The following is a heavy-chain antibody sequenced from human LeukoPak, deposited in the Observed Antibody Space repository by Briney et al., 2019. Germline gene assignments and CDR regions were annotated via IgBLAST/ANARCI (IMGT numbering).Heavy chain of an antibody. D-gene: IGHD6-19*01. V-gene: IGHV3-11*06. CDR1: GFTFSDYY. J-gene: IGHJ4*02. Sequence: GGSLRISCAASGFTFSDYYMSWIRQAPGKGLEWVSYISSSSSYTNYADSVKGRFTISRDNAKNSLYLQMNSLRAEDTAVYYCARAISKVSSGWYLCYFDYWGQGTLVTVSS. CDR2: ISSSSSYT. CDR3: ARAISKVSSGWYLCYFDY.